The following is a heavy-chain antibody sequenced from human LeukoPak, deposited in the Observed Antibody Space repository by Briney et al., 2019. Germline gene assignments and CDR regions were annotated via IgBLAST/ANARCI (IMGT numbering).Heavy chain of an antibody. CDR3: ARRADFWSGAHAFDI. D-gene: IGHD3-3*01. CDR2: IYPGDSDT. CDR1: GYSFTSYW. J-gene: IGHJ3*02. Sequence: GESLKISCQGSGYSFTSYWIGWVRQMPGKGLEWMGIIYPGDSDTRYSPSFQGQVTISADKSISTAYLQWSSLKASDTAMYYCARRADFWSGAHAFDIWGQGTMVTVSS. V-gene: IGHV5-51*01.